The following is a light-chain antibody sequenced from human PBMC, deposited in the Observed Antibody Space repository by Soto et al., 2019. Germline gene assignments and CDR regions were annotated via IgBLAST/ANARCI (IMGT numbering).Light chain of an antibody. CDR2: SDS. CDR1: AFNIGSYY. J-gene: IGLJ2*01. V-gene: IGLV1-47*02. CDR3: ASWDDSLRRLL. Sequence: QLVLTQPLSASGTPGQRVTISCSGGAFNIGSYYVYWYQKLPGTAPKLLIYSDSQRPSGVPDRFSGSKSGTSASLAISGLRSEDEADYYCASWDDSLRRLLFGGGTKLTVL.